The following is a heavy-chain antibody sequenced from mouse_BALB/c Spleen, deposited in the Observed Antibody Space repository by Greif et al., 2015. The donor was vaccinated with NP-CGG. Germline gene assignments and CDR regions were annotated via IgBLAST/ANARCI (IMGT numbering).Heavy chain of an antibody. J-gene: IGHJ4*01. CDR1: GYTFTSYV. D-gene: IGHD1-3*01. Sequence: VQLQQSGPELVKPGASVKMSCKASGYTFTSYVMHWVKQKPGQGLEWIGYIHPYNDDTKYNEEFKGKATLTSDKSSSTAYMELSSLTSEDSAVYYCAREGVDNYFYYAMDYWGQGTSVTVSS. CDR3: AREGVDNYFYYAMDY. V-gene: IGHV1-14*01. CDR2: IHPYNDDT.